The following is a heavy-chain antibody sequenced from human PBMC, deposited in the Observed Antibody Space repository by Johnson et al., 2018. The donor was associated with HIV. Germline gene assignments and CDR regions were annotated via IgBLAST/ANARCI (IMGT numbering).Heavy chain of an antibody. CDR3: AKVLEVGATKDDAFDI. CDR1: GFTFSDYY. V-gene: IGHV3-11*01. Sequence: VQLVESGGGLVKPGGSLRLSCAASGFTFSDYYMSWIRQAPGKGLEWVSYISSSGSTIYYGDSVKGRFTISRDNAKNSLYLQMNSLRAEDTALYYCAKVLEVGATKDDAFDIWGQGTLVTVSS. D-gene: IGHD1-26*01. J-gene: IGHJ3*02. CDR2: ISSSGSTI.